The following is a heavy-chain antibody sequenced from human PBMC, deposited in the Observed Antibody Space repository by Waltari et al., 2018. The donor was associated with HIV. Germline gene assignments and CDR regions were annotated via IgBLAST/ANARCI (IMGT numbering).Heavy chain of an antibody. CDR1: GFTVSSNY. CDR3: ARGGVTNDSSGWTYLDY. CDR2: IYSGGST. Sequence: EVQLVESGGGLVQPGGSLRLSCAASGFTVSSNYMSWVRQAPGKGLEWVSVIYSGGSTYYADSVKGRFTISRDNSKNTLYLQMNSLRAEDTAVYYCARGGVTNDSSGWTYLDYWGQGTLVTVSS. V-gene: IGHV3-66*02. J-gene: IGHJ4*02. D-gene: IGHD6-19*01.